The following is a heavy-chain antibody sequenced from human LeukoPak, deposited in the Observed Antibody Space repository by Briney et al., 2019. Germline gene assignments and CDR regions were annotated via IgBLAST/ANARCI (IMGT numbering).Heavy chain of an antibody. CDR3: TGNYYGSGSYADFDY. CDR1: GFTFSNYW. D-gene: IGHD3-10*01. Sequence: GGSLRLSCAASGFTFSNYWMHWVRQAPGKGLVWVSRINSDGINTSYADSVKGRFTISRDDSKNTAYLQMDSLKTEDTAVYYCTGNYYGSGSYADFDYWGQGTLVTVSS. CDR2: INSDGINT. J-gene: IGHJ4*02. V-gene: IGHV3-74*01.